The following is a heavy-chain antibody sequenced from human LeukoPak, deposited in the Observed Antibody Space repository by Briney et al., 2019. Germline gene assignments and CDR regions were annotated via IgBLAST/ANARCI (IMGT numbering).Heavy chain of an antibody. CDR2: IYYSGSKT. CDR3: VAYDSGNYRAYFDS. D-gene: IGHD3-10*01. J-gene: IGHJ4*02. CDR1: GGSISSSSYC. V-gene: IGHV4-39*07. Sequence: SSETLSLTCTVSGGSISSSSYCWGWVRQPPGKGLEWIASIYYSGSKTFYNPSLKSRVTISGDTSNNQFSLYLNSVTAADTAVFHCVAYDSGNYRAYFDSWGQGIMVTVSS.